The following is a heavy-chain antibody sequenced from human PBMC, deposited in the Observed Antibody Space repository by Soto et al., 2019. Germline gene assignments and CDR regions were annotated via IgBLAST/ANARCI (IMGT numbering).Heavy chain of an antibody. CDR3: VKGQSSTWSQTGGMDV. V-gene: IGHV3-23*01. Sequence: EVQLLESGGGLVQPGGSLRLSCAASGFTFTTYAMTWARQAPGKGLEWVSGIDDSGVGTYYADSVKGRFTIARDNYKNMLFLQMGSLRAEDTAVYYCVKGQSSTWSQTGGMDVWGQGTTVTVSS. J-gene: IGHJ6*02. CDR2: IDDSGVGT. CDR1: GFTFTTYA. D-gene: IGHD1-26*01.